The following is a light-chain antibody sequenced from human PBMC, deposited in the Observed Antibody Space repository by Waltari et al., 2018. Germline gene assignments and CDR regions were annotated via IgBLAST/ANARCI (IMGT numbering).Light chain of an antibody. CDR1: QSVLYSSNNKNY. CDR3: QQYYSTPFT. J-gene: IGKJ3*01. V-gene: IGKV4-1*01. CDR2: WAS. Sequence: DIVMTQSPDSLAVSLGERATINCKSSQSVLYSSNNKNYLAWYQQKPGQPPKLPIYWASTRESGVTDRFSGSGSGTDFTLTISSLQAEDVAVYYCQQYYSTPFTFGPGTKVDIK.